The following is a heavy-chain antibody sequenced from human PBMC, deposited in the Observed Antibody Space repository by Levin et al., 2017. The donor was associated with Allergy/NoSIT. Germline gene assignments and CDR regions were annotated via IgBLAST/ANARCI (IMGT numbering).Heavy chain of an antibody. D-gene: IGHD6-19*01. CDR1: GFTFDSYS. Sequence: GGSLRLSCTASGFTFDSYSMYWVRQAPGKGLEWVSLASWVGVRTHYGDSVKGRFTVSRDNSKSSLYLQMNSLRTDDSALYYCVKEHVTGWPALDHWGQGTLVTVSS. CDR3: VKEHVTGWPALDH. J-gene: IGHJ4*02. V-gene: IGHV3-43*01. CDR2: ASWVGVRT.